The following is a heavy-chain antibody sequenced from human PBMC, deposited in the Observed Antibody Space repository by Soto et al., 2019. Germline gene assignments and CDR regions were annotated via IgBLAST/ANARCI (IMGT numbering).Heavy chain of an antibody. CDR2: NYYSGST. CDR1: GGSISSSSYY. Sequence: QLQLQESGPGLVKPSETLSLTCTVSGGSISSSSYYWGRIRQPPGKGLEWIGSNYYSGSTYYNPSLKCRVTISVDTAKNQLALKLSSVTAADTAVYYCARRPRGSGSYLGKYYFDYWGQGTLVTVSS. CDR3: ARRPRGSGSYLGKYYFDY. V-gene: IGHV4-39*01. D-gene: IGHD3-10*01. J-gene: IGHJ4*02.